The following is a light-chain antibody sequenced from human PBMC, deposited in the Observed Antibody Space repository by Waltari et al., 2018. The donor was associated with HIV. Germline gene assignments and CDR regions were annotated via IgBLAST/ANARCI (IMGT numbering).Light chain of an antibody. CDR3: ATWEHRLNGPI. J-gene: IGLJ2*01. CDR1: SSNIGPYS. V-gene: IGLV1-44*01. CDR2: NNN. Sequence: QSVLTQPPSASGTPGQRVTISCSGGSSNIGPYSVNWYQQVPGASPKLLIYNNNRGPLGVPDRCSGSKSGTSASLAISGLQSEDEADYYCATWEHRLNGPIFGGGTRLTVL.